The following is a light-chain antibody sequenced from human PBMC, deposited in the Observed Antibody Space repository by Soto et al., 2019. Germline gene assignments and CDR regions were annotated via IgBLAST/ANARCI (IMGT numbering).Light chain of an antibody. CDR1: QSLSAF. J-gene: IGKJ2*01. CDR2: GAS. V-gene: IGKV3-20*01. CDR3: PHYRFFPSYT. Sequence: EIVLTQSPGTLSLSPGERATLSCRASQSLSAFLAWYQQQPGQAPRLLIYGASTRATGIPDRFSGSGSGTHFTTAISILVNEALWGYYCPHYRFFPSYTSGQRTPLEI.